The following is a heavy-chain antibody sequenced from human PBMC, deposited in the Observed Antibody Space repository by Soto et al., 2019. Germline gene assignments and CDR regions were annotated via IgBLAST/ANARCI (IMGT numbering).Heavy chain of an antibody. CDR1: GFTFSSYG. D-gene: IGHD1-26*01. V-gene: IGHV3-30*03. J-gene: IGHJ3*02. CDR3: ARYGGSDAAFDI. Sequence: GGSLRLSCAASGFTFSSYGMHWVRQAPGKGLEWVAVISYDGSNKYYADSVKGRFTISRDNSKNTLYLQMNSLRAEDTAVYYCARYGGSDAAFDIWGQGTMVTVSS. CDR2: ISYDGSNK.